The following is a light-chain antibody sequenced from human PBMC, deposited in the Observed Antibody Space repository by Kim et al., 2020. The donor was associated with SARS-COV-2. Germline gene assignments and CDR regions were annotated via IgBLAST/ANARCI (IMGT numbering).Light chain of an antibody. Sequence: VGLGQTVRRTCQGASLRIYYATPCKNKPGQAPILVIYGKNNRPSGIPDPFSGSRGGNTASLTLTGTQTGEEADYYCNSRDSNDNVVFGGGTQLTVL. CDR1: SLRIYY. V-gene: IGLV3-19*01. J-gene: IGLJ2*01. CDR2: GKN. CDR3: NSRDSNDNVV.